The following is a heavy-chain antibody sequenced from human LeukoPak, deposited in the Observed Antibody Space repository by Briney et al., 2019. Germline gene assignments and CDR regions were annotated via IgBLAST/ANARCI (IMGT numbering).Heavy chain of an antibody. D-gene: IGHD3-22*01. Sequence: GGSLRLSCAAAGFTFSDHYMSWIRQAPGKGLEWVAYISGSASTIYYADSVKGRFTVSRDNAKNSLYLQMNSLRAEDTAVYYCARVVKGVDYMDVWGKGTTVTVSS. CDR2: ISGSASTI. V-gene: IGHV3-11*01. J-gene: IGHJ6*03. CDR3: ARVVKGVDYMDV. CDR1: GFTFSDHY.